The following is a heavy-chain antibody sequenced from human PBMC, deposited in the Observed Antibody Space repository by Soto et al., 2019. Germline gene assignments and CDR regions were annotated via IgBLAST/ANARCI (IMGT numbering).Heavy chain of an antibody. J-gene: IGHJ4*02. CDR2: IIPLFATT. CDR1: GGTYTNYA. D-gene: IGHD3-22*01. V-gene: IGHV1-69*06. CDR3: ARGVPYYYNSSGFPLNY. Sequence: SVKVSCKASGGTYTNYAINWVRQCPGHGLEWMGAIIPLFATTHYAQKFQDRVTITADKSTSTAYLGLSSLRSEDTAVYYCARGVPYYYNSSGFPLNYWGQGTLVTVS.